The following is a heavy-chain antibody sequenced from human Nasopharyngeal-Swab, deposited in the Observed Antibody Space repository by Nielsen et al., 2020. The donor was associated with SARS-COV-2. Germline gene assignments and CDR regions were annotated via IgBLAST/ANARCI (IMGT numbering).Heavy chain of an antibody. CDR1: GFTFSSYG. Sequence: GRYLRLSCAASGFTFSSYGMHWVRQAPGKGLEWVAVISYDGSNKYYADSVKGRFTISRDNSKNTLYLQMNSLRAEDTAVYYCAKLGGNSDGSYFDYWGQGTLVTV. CDR2: ISYDGSNK. CDR3: AKLGGNSDGSYFDY. J-gene: IGHJ4*02. D-gene: IGHD4-23*01. V-gene: IGHV3-30*18.